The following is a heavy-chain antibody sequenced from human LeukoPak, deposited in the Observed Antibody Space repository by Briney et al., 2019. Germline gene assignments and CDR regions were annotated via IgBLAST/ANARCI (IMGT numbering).Heavy chain of an antibody. J-gene: IGHJ4*02. V-gene: IGHV3-7*01. CDR2: IKQDGSEK. CDR3: SRSLDY. CDR1: GFPFSGSW. Sequence: PGGSLRLSCAASGFPFSGSWMDWVRQAPGKRMEWVANIKQDGSEKHYADSVKGRFTISRDNAKNSLFLQMSGLRAEDTAVDYCSRSLDYWGQGALVTVSS.